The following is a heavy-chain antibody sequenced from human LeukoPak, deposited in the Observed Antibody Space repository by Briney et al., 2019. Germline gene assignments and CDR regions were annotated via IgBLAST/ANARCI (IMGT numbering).Heavy chain of an antibody. D-gene: IGHD1-26*01. Sequence: GGSLRPSCAASGFTFSSYGMHWVRQAPGKGLDWVAFIHHDGSNKYYADSVKGRFTISRDNSKNTLYLQMNSLRAEDTAVYYCAKDDGVVGATNYWGQGTLVTVSS. V-gene: IGHV3-30*02. CDR3: AKDDGVVGATNY. CDR1: GFTFSSYG. J-gene: IGHJ4*02. CDR2: IHHDGSNK.